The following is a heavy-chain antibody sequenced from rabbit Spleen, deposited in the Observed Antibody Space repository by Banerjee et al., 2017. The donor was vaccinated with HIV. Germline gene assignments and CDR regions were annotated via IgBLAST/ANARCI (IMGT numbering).Heavy chain of an antibody. V-gene: IGHV1S21*01. CDR2: IDPVFGIT. CDR1: GFTLSSYY. D-gene: IGHD4-2*01. CDR3: ARDIYGGSRNNGRGIDL. Sequence: ESGGGLVQPGGSLKLSCTASGFTLSSYYMNWVRQAPGKGLEWIGYIDPVFGITYYANWVNGRFTISKTSSTVDLKMTSLTAADTATYFCARDIYGGSRNNGRGIDLWGPGTLVTVS. J-gene: IGHJ4*01.